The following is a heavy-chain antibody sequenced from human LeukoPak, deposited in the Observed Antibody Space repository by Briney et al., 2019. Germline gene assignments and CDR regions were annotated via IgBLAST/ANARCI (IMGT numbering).Heavy chain of an antibody. CDR1: GGSISSYY. CDR3: ARGDATIFGVVLFDY. D-gene: IGHD3-3*01. CDR2: IYYSGST. J-gene: IGHJ4*02. Sequence: SETLSLTCTVSGGSISSYYWSWIRQPPGKGLEWFGYIYYSGSTYYNPSLKSRVTISVDTSKNQFSLKLSSVTAADTAVYYCARGDATIFGVVLFDYWGQGTLVTVSS. V-gene: IGHV4-59*08.